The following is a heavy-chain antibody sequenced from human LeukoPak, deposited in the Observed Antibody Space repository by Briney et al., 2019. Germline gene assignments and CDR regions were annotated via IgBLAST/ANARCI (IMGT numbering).Heavy chain of an antibody. CDR2: FSGNSGTT. Sequence: AGSLRLSCEVSGFTVSSYAMSWVRQAPGKGLEWVSVFSGNSGTTTYADSVKGRFTISRDNSKNTLYLQMNSLRAEDTAVYYCARGSAHGDGWYEFDYWGHGTLVSVSS. CDR3: ARGSAHGDGWYEFDY. V-gene: IGHV3-23*01. D-gene: IGHD6-19*01. J-gene: IGHJ4*01. CDR1: GFTVSSYA.